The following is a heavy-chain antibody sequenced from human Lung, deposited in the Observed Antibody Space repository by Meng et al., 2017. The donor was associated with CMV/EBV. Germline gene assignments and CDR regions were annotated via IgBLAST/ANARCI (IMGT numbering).Heavy chain of an antibody. CDR3: ARGRGNQPLFDF. CDR2: LIPVLNKA. CDR1: GGSFSTYT. V-gene: IGHV1-69*10. J-gene: IGHJ4*02. Sequence: QVQVVQSGAKVKKPGSSVKVACKTSGGSFSTYTFSWVRQAPGQGLEWMGGLIPVLNKAKSAPRFQDRVTFTADETTTTAYMELSSLTFEGTAVYFCARGRGNQPLFDFWGQGTLVTVSS. D-gene: IGHD2/OR15-2a*01.